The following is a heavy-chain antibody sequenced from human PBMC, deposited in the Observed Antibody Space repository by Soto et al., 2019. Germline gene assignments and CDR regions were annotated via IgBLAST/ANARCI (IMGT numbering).Heavy chain of an antibody. D-gene: IGHD6-25*01. CDR2: IYYSGST. Sequence: PSETLSLTCTVSGGSISSGGYYWSWIRQHPGKGLEWIGYIYYSGSTYYNPSLKSRVTISVDTSKNQFSLKLSSVTAADTAVYYCARMQRLPKESYFDYWGQGTLVTAPQ. CDR1: GGSISSGGYY. V-gene: IGHV4-31*03. J-gene: IGHJ4*02. CDR3: ARMQRLPKESYFDY.